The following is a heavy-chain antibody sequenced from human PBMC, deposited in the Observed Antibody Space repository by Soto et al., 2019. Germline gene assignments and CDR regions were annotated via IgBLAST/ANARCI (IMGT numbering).Heavy chain of an antibody. D-gene: IGHD2-2*01. J-gene: IGHJ6*02. CDR1: GFTFSSYA. Sequence: EVQLLESGGGLVQPGGSLRLSCAASGFTFSSYAMSWVRQAPGTGLGLVSAISGSGSGTYYADSVKGRFTISRDNFKNTLYLQMNSLRAEHTAVYYCTKGFDWGSTSMGYGMDVWGQGTTVTVSS. CDR2: ISGSGSGT. V-gene: IGHV3-23*01. CDR3: TKGFDWGSTSMGYGMDV.